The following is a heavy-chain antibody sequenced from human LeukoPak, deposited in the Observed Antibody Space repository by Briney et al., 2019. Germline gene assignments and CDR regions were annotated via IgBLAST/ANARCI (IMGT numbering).Heavy chain of an antibody. CDR3: AKGWKQLWLLDY. V-gene: IGHV3-23*01. J-gene: IGHJ4*02. Sequence: GGSLRLSSAPSRFTFSSYAMSWVPEAPGTGLEWVSAICGSVGSTYSADSVKGLFTISRDNSKNTLYPQMNSMRAEDTAVYYCAKGWKQLWLLDYWGQGTLVTVSS. CDR1: RFTFSSYA. CDR2: ICGSVGST. D-gene: IGHD5-18*01.